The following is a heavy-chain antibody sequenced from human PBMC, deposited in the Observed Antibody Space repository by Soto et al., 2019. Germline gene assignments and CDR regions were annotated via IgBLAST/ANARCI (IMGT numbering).Heavy chain of an antibody. CDR3: TKAYDSSPLDY. CDR2: IRAKAHGGTT. Sequence: SLGLSCTASAFNFADYAMNWVRQVPGKGLEWVGFIRAKAHGGTTDYAASVKGRFTISRDDSKSIAYLQMNSLKTEDTALYYCTKAYDSSPLDYWGQGTRVTVSS. V-gene: IGHV3-49*04. CDR1: AFNFADYA. J-gene: IGHJ4*02. D-gene: IGHD3-22*01.